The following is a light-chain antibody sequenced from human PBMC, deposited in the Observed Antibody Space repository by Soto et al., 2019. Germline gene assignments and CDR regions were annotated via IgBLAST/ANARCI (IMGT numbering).Light chain of an antibody. J-gene: IGLJ1*01. CDR3: SSSTGSSTRV. CDR1: SSDVGGYKY. Sequence: QSALTQPASVSGSPGQSITISCTGTSSDVGGYKYISWYQQHPGKAPKLLIYDIRNRPSGVSDRFSGSKSGNTASLTISGLQAEDEADYYCSSSTGSSTRVFGSGTKVTVL. V-gene: IGLV2-14*03. CDR2: DIR.